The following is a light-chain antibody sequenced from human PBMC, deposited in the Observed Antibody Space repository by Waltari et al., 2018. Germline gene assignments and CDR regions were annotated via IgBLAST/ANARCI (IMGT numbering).Light chain of an antibody. CDR3: SSYTSSSTPVV. Sequence: QSALTQPASVSGSLGQSITISCTGTSSDVGGYNHVSWYHQHPGKAPKLMIYEVSNRPSGVSNRFSGSKSGNTASLTISGLQAEDEADYYCSSYTSSSTPVVFGGGTKLTVL. V-gene: IGLV2-14*01. CDR1: SSDVGGYNH. CDR2: EVS. J-gene: IGLJ2*01.